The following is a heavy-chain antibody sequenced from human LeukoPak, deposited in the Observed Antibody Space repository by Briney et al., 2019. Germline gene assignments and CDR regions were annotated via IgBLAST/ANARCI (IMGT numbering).Heavy chain of an antibody. Sequence: GGSLRLSCAASGFTVSSNYMSWVRQAPGKGLEWVSVIYSGGSTYYADSVKGRFTISRDNSKNTLYLQTNSLRAEDTAVYYCARDRSYYGSGSNFDYWGQGTLVTVSS. J-gene: IGHJ4*02. CDR3: ARDRSYYGSGSNFDY. CDR1: GFTVSSNY. CDR2: IYSGGST. D-gene: IGHD3-10*01. V-gene: IGHV3-66*01.